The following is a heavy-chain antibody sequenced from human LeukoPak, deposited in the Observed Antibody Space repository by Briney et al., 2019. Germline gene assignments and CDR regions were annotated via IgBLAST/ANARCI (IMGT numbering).Heavy chain of an antibody. CDR2: ISSSGSTI. CDR1: GFTFSDYY. D-gene: IGHD2-2*01. V-gene: IGHV3-11*01. CDR3: ARDLEHQADYYYYYMDV. J-gene: IGHJ6*03. Sequence: GGSLRLSCAASGFTFSDYYMSWIRQAPGKGLEWVSYISSSGSTIYYADSVKGRFTISRDNAKNSLYLQMNSLRAEDTAVYYCARDLEHQADYYYYYMDVWGKGTTVTASS.